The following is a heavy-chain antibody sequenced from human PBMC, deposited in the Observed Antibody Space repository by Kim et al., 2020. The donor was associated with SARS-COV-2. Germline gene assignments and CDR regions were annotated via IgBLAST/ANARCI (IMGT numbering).Heavy chain of an antibody. J-gene: IGHJ6*02. D-gene: IGHD3-3*01. CDR3: ARGRYDFWSGYPTYYYYGMDV. CDR2: INPSGGST. CDR1: GYTFTSYY. V-gene: IGHV1-46*01. Sequence: ASVKVSCKASGYTFTSYYMHWVRQAPGQGLEWMGIINPSGGSTSYAQKFQGRVTMTRDTSTSTVYMELSSLRSEDTAVYYCARGRYDFWSGYPTYYYYGMDVWGQGTTVTVSS.